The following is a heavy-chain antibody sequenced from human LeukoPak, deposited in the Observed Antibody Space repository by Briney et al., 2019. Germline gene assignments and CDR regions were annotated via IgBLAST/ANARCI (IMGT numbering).Heavy chain of an antibody. J-gene: IGHJ6*03. Sequence: GGSLRCSCAASGFTFADYGMSWVRQAPGKGLEWVSGINWNGGSTGYADSVKGRFTISRDNAKNSLYLQMNSLRAEDTALYYCARGGHYDYYYYMDVWGKGTTVTVSS. CDR3: ARGGHYDYYYYMDV. CDR1: GFTFADYG. CDR2: INWNGGST. V-gene: IGHV3-20*04. D-gene: IGHD2-21*02.